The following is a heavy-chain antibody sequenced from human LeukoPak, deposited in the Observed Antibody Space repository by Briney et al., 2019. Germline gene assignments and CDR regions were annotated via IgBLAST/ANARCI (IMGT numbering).Heavy chain of an antibody. J-gene: IGHJ4*02. CDR1: GGSFSGYY. CDR2: INHSGST. V-gene: IGHV4-34*01. D-gene: IGHD1-26*01. CDR3: ARAGRVGATGYFDY. Sequence: KTSETLSLTCAVYGGSFSGYYWSWIRQPPGKGLEWIGEINHSGSTNYNPSLKSRVTISVDTSKNQFSLKLSSVTAADTAVYYCARAGRVGATGYFDYWGQGTLVTVSS.